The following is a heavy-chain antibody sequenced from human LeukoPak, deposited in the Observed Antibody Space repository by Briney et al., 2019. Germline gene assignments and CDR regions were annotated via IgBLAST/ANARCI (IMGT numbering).Heavy chain of an antibody. CDR2: ISGDSDYT. CDR3: AKGHGSHTGDFEY. D-gene: IGHD3-10*01. CDR1: GFTFDDYA. Sequence: GGSLRLSCAASGFTFDDYAMHWVRQAPGMGLEWVSLISGDSDYTYYADSVKGRFTISRDNSKNSLYLQMNTLRTEDNALYYCAKGHGSHTGDFEYWGQGTLVTVSS. J-gene: IGHJ4*02. V-gene: IGHV3-43*02.